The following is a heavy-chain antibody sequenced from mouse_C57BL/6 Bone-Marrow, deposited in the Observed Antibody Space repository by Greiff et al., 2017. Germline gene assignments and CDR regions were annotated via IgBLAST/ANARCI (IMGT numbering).Heavy chain of an antibody. CDR2: IHPNSGST. CDR3: ARFAMDY. J-gene: IGHJ4*01. V-gene: IGHV1-64*01. Sequence: QVQLQQPGAELVKPGPSVNLSCKASGYTFTSYGMHWVKQRPGQGLEWIGMIHPNSGSTNYNEKFKSKATLTVDKSSSTAYMQLSSLTSEDSAVYYCARFAMDYWGQGTSVTVSS. CDR1: GYTFTSYG.